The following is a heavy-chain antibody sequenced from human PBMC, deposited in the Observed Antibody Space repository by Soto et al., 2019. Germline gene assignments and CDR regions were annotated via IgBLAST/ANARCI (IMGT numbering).Heavy chain of an antibody. CDR3: AKGTYVNDAFEI. V-gene: IGHV3-21*04. J-gene: IGHJ3*02. Sequence: PGGSLRLSCAASGFTFISYTMNWVRQAPGKGLEWVSSITSSGDYIYYGDSVKGRFSISRDNANNSLYLQMNSLRAEDTAMYYCAKGTYVNDAFEIWGQGTMVTVS. CDR2: ITSSGDYI. CDR1: GFTFISYT. D-gene: IGHD3-16*01.